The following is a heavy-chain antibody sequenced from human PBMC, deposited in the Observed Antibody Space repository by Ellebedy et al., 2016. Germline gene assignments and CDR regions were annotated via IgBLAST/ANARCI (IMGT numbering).Heavy chain of an antibody. V-gene: IGHV3-33*01. CDR2: IWYDGSNK. D-gene: IGHD3-22*01. Sequence: GGSLRLSXAASGFTFSSYGMHRVRQAPGKGLEWVAVIWYDGSNKYYADSVKGRFTISRDNSKNTLYLQMNSLRAEDTAVYYCARANWYYYDSSGYDYWGQGTLVTVSS. CDR1: GFTFSSYG. CDR3: ARANWYYYDSSGYDY. J-gene: IGHJ4*02.